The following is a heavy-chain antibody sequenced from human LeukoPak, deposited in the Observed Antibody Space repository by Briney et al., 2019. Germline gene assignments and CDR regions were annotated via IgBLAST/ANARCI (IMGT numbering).Heavy chain of an antibody. J-gene: IGHJ5*02. CDR1: GGTFSSYA. CDR3: ARSFPNIVVVPAAPSPKFAP. D-gene: IGHD2-2*01. V-gene: IGHV1-69*13. CDR2: IIPIFGTT. Sequence: ASVKVSCKASGGTFSSYAITWMRQAPGQGLEWIGGIIPIFGTTNYAQNFQGRVTITADESTRTAYMELSSLRSGDTAVYYCARSFPNIVVVPAAPSPKFAPWGHGTLVTVSS.